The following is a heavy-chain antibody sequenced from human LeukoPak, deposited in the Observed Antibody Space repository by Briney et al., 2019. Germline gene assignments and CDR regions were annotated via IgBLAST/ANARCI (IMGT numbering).Heavy chain of an antibody. D-gene: IGHD6-13*01. CDR3: ACSSSWYDGNDY. CDR1: GFTFSNFA. Sequence: GGSLRLSCAASGFTFSNFAMHWVRQAPGKGLEWVAFIWYDGSNTYYADSVKGRFTISRDNSKDTLYLQMNSLRAEDTAVYYCACSSSWYDGNDYWGQGTLVTVSS. V-gene: IGHV3-30*02. J-gene: IGHJ4*02. CDR2: IWYDGSNT.